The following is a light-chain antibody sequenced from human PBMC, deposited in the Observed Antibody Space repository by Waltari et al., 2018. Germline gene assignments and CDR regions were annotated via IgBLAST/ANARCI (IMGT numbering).Light chain of an antibody. CDR2: RNT. V-gene: IGLV1-47*01. CDR1: RSNIGSNY. CDR3: AAWDDSLSGRV. Sequence: QSVLTQPPSASGTPGQRVTISCSGSRSNIGSNYVYWYQQPPGTAPKLLIYRNTQRPSGVPDRFSGSKSGTSASLAISGLRSEDEADYYCAAWDDSLSGRVFGGGTKVTVL. J-gene: IGLJ3*02.